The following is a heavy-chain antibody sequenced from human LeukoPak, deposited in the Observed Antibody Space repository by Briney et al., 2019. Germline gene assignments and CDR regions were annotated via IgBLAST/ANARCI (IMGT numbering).Heavy chain of an antibody. D-gene: IGHD3-22*01. V-gene: IGHV3-11*01. Sequence: PGGSLRLSCAASGFTFSDYYMSWIRQAPGKGLEWVSYISSSGSTIYYADSVKGRFTISRDNAKNSLCLQMNSLRAEDTAVYYCARGYYYDSSGYYPFDYWGQGTLVTVSS. CDR2: ISSSGSTI. J-gene: IGHJ4*02. CDR1: GFTFSDYY. CDR3: ARGYYYDSSGYYPFDY.